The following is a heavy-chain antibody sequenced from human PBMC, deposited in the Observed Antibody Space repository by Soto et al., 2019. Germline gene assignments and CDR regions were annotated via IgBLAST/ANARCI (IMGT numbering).Heavy chain of an antibody. J-gene: IGHJ3*02. V-gene: IGHV4-31*03. CDR2: IYYSGST. Sequence: SETLSLTFTVSGGSISSGGYYWSWIRQHPGKGLEWIGYIYYSGSTYYNPSLKSRVTISVDTSKNQFSLKLSSVTAADTAVYYCAREYYYDSSGYLGPGAFDIWGQGTMVTVSS. CDR3: AREYYYDSSGYLGPGAFDI. D-gene: IGHD3-22*01. CDR1: GGSISSGGYY.